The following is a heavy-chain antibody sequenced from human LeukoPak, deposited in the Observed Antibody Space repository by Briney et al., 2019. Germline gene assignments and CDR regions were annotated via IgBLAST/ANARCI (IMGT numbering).Heavy chain of an antibody. CDR1: GYTLTELS. CDR3: ATAWLMVATIGGAFDI. J-gene: IGHJ3*02. Sequence: ASVKVSCKVSGYTLTELSMHWVRQAPGKGLEWMGGFDPEDGETIYAQKVRGRVTMTEDTSTDTAYMELSSLRSEDTAVYYCATAWLMVATIGGAFDIWGQGTMVTVSS. CDR2: FDPEDGET. V-gene: IGHV1-24*01. D-gene: IGHD5-12*01.